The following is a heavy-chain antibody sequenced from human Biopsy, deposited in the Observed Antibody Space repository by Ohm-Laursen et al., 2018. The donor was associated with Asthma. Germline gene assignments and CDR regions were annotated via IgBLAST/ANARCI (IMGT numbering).Heavy chain of an antibody. V-gene: IGHV1-46*01. D-gene: IGHD1-20*01. Sequence: GASVKVSCKASGYSFTSYHMHWVRQAPGQGLEWIGLIKRSDDSTFYAQKFQGRVTMTWDTSTSTVYMELSTLRSEDTAMYYCARDYNWSPGDYWGQGTMVTVSS. J-gene: IGHJ4*02. CDR3: ARDYNWSPGDY. CDR2: IKRSDDST. CDR1: GYSFTSYH.